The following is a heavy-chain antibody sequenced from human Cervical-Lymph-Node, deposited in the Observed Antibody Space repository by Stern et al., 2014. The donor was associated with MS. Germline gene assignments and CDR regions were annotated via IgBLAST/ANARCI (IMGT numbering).Heavy chain of an antibody. Sequence: QLPLHESGPGLLKPSETLSLTCTVSVGPIRGGPYYWGWVRQPPGKGLEGIGAISSSGITYYKSSLKSRVTLSVDTSKKRFSLKMTSVTAADTAVYYCATHWDEYSGVWGKEGYYYGVDVWGQGTTVTVSS. CDR2: ISSSGIT. CDR3: ATHWDEYSGVWGKEGYYYGVDV. CDR1: VGPIRGGPYY. D-gene: IGHD7-27*01. V-gene: IGHV4-39*01. J-gene: IGHJ6*02.